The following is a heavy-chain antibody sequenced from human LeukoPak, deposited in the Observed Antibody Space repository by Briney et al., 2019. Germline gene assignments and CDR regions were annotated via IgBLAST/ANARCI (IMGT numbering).Heavy chain of an antibody. CDR2: INHSGST. Sequence: SETLSLTCAVYGGSFSGYYWSWIRQPPGKGLEWIGEINHSGSTNYNPSLKSRVTISVDTSKNQFSLKLSSVTAADTAVYYCARALWFGELFMDHWGQGTLVTVSS. D-gene: IGHD3-10*01. CDR3: ARALWFGELFMDH. CDR1: GGSFSGYY. V-gene: IGHV4-34*01. J-gene: IGHJ4*02.